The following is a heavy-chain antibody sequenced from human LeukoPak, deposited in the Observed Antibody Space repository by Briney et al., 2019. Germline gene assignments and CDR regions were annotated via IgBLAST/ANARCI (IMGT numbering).Heavy chain of an antibody. J-gene: IGHJ3*01. D-gene: IGHD4-11*01. CDR1: GGSITGYY. CDR2: VHFSGTT. CDR3: AREQYLAYDVFGF. V-gene: IGHV4-59*01. Sequence: SETLSLTCTVSGGSITGYYWSWIRQPPGRGLEWIGYVHFSGTTSFNPSLKSRVTISVDASKNQFSLRLSSVTAADTAVYYCAREQYLAYDVFGFWGQGTMVTVSS.